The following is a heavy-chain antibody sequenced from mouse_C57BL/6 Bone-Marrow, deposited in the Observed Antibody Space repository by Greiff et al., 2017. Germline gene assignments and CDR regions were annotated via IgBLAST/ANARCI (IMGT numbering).Heavy chain of an antibody. CDR2: ISSGGSYT. V-gene: IGHV5-6*02. CDR1: GFTFSSYG. J-gene: IGHJ3*01. Sequence: DVKLVESGGDLVKPGGSLKLSCAASGFTFSSYGMSWVRQTPDKRLEWVATISSGGSYTYYPDSVKGRFTISRDNAKNTLYLQMSSLKSEDTAMYYCARGLRRWFAYWGQGTLVTVSA. CDR3: ARGLRRWFAY. D-gene: IGHD2-12*01.